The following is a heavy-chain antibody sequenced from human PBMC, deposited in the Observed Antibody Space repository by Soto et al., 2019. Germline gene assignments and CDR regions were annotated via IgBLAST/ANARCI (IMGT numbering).Heavy chain of an antibody. V-gene: IGHV3-30*18. D-gene: IGHD3-10*01. CDR2: ISYDGRNE. CDR1: GFTFSSYV. CDR3: AKDPTVGYYGSGSYYNFGWFDT. J-gene: IGHJ5*02. Sequence: LRLSCAASGFTFSSYVIHWVRQAPVKGLEWVAVISYDGRNEYYRDSVRGRFIISRDNSKNTVYLQMNSLRADDTAVYYCAKDPTVGYYGSGSYYNFGWFDTWGQGTLVTVSS.